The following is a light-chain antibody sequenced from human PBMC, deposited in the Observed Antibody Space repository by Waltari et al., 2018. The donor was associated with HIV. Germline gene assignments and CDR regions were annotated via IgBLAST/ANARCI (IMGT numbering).Light chain of an antibody. V-gene: IGLV2-18*02. Sequence: QSALTQPPSVSGSLGQSVTISCTGTSSDVGNYNEVSWYQQSPATAPKLMIYDVSNRPSGVPDRFSGSKSCNTASLTISGLQAEDEADYYCSSFTTSITVVFGGGTKLTVL. J-gene: IGLJ2*01. CDR2: DVS. CDR3: SSFTTSITVV. CDR1: SSDVGNYNE.